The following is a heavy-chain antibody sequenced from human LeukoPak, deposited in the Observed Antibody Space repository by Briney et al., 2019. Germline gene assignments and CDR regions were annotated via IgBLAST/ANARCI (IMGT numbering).Heavy chain of an antibody. CDR1: GYSFTSYW. Sequence: GESLKISCKGSGYSFTSYWIGWVRQMPGKGLEWMGIIYPGDSDTRYSPSFQGQVTISADKSISTAYLQWSSLKASDTAMYYCARLGDCSGGSCYSGPNDAFDIWGQGTMVTVSS. D-gene: IGHD2-15*01. CDR3: ARLGDCSGGSCYSGPNDAFDI. V-gene: IGHV5-51*01. J-gene: IGHJ3*02. CDR2: IYPGDSDT.